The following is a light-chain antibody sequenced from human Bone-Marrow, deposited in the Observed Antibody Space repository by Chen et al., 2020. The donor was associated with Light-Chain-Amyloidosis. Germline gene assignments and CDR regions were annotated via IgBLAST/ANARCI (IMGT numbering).Light chain of an antibody. CDR1: NMGAKS. V-gene: IGLV3-21*02. CDR3: QVWDRSSDRPV. CDR2: DDS. Sequence: SYVLTQPSSVSVAPGQTATIAGGGNNMGAKSGHWYQQTPGQAPLLVVYDDSDRPSGIPERLSGSNSGNTATLTISRVEAGDEADYYCQVWDRSSDRPVFGGGTKLTVL. J-gene: IGLJ3*02.